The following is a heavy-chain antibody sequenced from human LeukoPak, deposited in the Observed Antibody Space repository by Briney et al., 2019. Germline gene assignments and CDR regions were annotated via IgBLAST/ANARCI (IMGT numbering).Heavy chain of an antibody. CDR3: ARGKMVGATAWGGLDY. CDR2: INWDGGST. Sequence: GGSLRLSCVASGFTFDDHDMSWVRQAPGKGLEWVSNINWDGGSTGYADSVKGRFTISRDNAKNSLYLQMNSLRAEDTAFYYCARGKMVGATAWGGLDYWGQGTLVTVSS. D-gene: IGHD1-26*01. J-gene: IGHJ4*02. V-gene: IGHV3-20*04. CDR1: GFTFDDHD.